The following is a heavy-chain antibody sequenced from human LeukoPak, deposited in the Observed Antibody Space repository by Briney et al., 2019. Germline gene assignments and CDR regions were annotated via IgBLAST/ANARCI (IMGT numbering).Heavy chain of an antibody. CDR1: GITFSRFA. V-gene: IGHV3-23*01. CDR2: VSESGDST. Sequence: QSGGSLRLSCAASGITFSRFAMSWVRQAPGKGLEWVSVVSESGDSTHYAESVKGRFTISRDNSKNTLYLEMNRLRADDTAVYYCAKDTAQGYTFGTIEQDYWGRGTLVTVAS. J-gene: IGHJ4*02. D-gene: IGHD5-12*01. CDR3: AKDTAQGYTFGTIEQDY.